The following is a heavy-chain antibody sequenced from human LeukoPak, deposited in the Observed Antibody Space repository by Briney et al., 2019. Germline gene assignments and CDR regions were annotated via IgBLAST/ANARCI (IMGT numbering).Heavy chain of an antibody. J-gene: IGHJ1*01. V-gene: IGHV3-66*01. CDR2: IYSGGST. D-gene: IGHD6-19*01. Sequence: GGSLRLSCAASGFTVSSNYMSWVRQAPGKGLEWVSVIYSGGSTYYADSVKGRFTISRDNSKNTLYLQMNSLRAEDTAVYYCASLAGPVLTEYFQHWGQGTLVTVSS. CDR3: ASLAGPVLTEYFQH. CDR1: GFTVSSNY.